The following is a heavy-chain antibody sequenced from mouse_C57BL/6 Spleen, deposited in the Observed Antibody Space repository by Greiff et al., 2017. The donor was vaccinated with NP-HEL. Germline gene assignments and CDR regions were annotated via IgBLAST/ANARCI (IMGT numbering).Heavy chain of an antibody. CDR2: IYPGSGNT. Sequence: VQLQESGPELVKPGASVKISCKASGYSFTSYYIHWVKQRPGQGLEWIGWIYPGSGNTKYNEKFKGKATLTADTSSSTAYMQLSSLTSEDSAVYYCARSDGYYVGWYFDVWGTGTTVTVSS. CDR3: ARSDGYYVGWYFDV. D-gene: IGHD2-3*01. CDR1: GYSFTSYY. V-gene: IGHV1-66*01. J-gene: IGHJ1*03.